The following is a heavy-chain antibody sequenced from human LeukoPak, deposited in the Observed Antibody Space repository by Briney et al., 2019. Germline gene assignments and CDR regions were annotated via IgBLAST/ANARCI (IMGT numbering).Heavy chain of an antibody. D-gene: IGHD3-3*01. Sequence: PGGSLRLSCAASGFTFSSYGMHWVRQAPGKGLEWVAVISYDGSNKYYADSVKGRFTISRDNSKNTLYLQMNSLRAEDTAVYYCAKDQGLRFLEWENYGMDVWGQGTTVTVSS. CDR1: GFTFSSYG. CDR2: ISYDGSNK. J-gene: IGHJ6*02. V-gene: IGHV3-30*18. CDR3: AKDQGLRFLEWENYGMDV.